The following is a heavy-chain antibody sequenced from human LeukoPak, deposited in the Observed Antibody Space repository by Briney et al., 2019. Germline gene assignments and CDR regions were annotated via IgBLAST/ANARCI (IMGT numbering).Heavy chain of an antibody. J-gene: IGHJ5*02. D-gene: IGHD2-2*01. CDR2: IYYSGST. CDR3: ASGYCSSTSCYPEVFDP. Sequence: SETLSLTCTVSGGSISSYHWSWIRQPPGKGLEWIGYIYYSGSTNYNPSLKSRVTISVDTSKNQFSLKLSSVTAADTAVYYCASGYCSSTSCYPEVFDPWGQGTLVTVSS. V-gene: IGHV4-59*01. CDR1: GGSISSYH.